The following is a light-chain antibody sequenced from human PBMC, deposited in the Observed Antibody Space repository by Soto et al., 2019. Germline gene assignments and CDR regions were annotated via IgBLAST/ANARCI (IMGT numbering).Light chain of an antibody. CDR3: SSYTSSSTPRNV. CDR2: EVS. J-gene: IGLJ1*01. Sequence: QSGLTQPASGSGSPGQSITISCTGTSSDVGGYNYVSWYQQHPGKAPKLMIYEVSNRPSGVSNRFSGSKSGNTASLTISGLQAEDEADYYCSSYTSSSTPRNVFGTGTKV. V-gene: IGLV2-14*01. CDR1: SSDVGGYNY.